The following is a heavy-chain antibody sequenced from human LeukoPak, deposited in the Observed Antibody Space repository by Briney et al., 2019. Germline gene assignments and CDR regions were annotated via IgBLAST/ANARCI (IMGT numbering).Heavy chain of an antibody. J-gene: IGHJ4*02. CDR2: IYTSGGT. CDR1: GGSISSYD. CDR3: ARDLLVGATNGLDY. Sequence: SETLSLTCTVSGGSISSYDWSWIRQPAGKGLEWIGRIYTSGGTNYNPSLKSRLTMSVDTSKNQFSLKLSSVTAADTAVYYCARDLLVGATNGLDYWGQGTLVTVSS. V-gene: IGHV4-4*07. D-gene: IGHD1-26*01.